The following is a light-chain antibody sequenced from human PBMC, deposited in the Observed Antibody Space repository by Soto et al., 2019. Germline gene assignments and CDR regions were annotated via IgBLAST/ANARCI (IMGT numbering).Light chain of an antibody. CDR3: SSYTTSTTQV. J-gene: IGLJ2*01. CDR2: EVR. CDR1: SSDVGSYNY. Sequence: QSVLNQPASVSGSPGQSLTISCTGTSSDVGSYNYVSWYQQHPGKAPKLMIYEVRNRPSGVSDRFSGSKSGKTASLTIFGLQAEDEADYYCSSYTTSTTQVFGGGTKLTVL. V-gene: IGLV2-14*01.